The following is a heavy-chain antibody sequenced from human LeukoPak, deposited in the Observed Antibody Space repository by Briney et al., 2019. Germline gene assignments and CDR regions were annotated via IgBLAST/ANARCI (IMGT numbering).Heavy chain of an antibody. CDR1: GGTFSSYA. J-gene: IGHJ4*02. D-gene: IGHD3-9*01. CDR3: ARCSSYDILTGYPKPPFDY. Sequence: SVKVSCKASGGTFSSYAISWVRQATGQGLEWMGGIIPIFGTANYAQKFQGRVTITADKSTSAAYMELSSLRSEDTAVYYCARCSSYDILTGYPKPPFDYWGQGTLVTVSS. CDR2: IIPIFGTA. V-gene: IGHV1-69*06.